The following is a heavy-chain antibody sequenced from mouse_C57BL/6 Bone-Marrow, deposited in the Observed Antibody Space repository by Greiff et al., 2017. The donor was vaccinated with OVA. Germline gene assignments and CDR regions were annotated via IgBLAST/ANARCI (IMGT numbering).Heavy chain of an antibody. Sequence: VQLQQSGPELVKPGASVKISCKASGYAFSSSWMNWVKQRPGKGLEWIGRIYPGDGDTNYNGKFKGKATLTADKSSSTAYMQLSSLTSEDSAVYFCAANCYDSSGYGMDYWGQGTSVTVSA. CDR2: IYPGDGDT. CDR1: GYAFSSSW. D-gene: IGHD1-1*01. CDR3: AANCYDSSGYGMDY. J-gene: IGHJ4*01. V-gene: IGHV1-82*01.